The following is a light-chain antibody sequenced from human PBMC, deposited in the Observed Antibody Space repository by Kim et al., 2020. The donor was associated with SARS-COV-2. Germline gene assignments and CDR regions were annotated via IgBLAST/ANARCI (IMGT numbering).Light chain of an antibody. Sequence: PATVALFPGERATLSCRASQSVSKYLAWYQQKPGQAPRLLIYEGSNRATGIPARFSGSGSGTDFTLTISSLEPEDFAIYYCQHRGTFGQGTKLEI. CDR2: EGS. CDR1: QSVSKY. J-gene: IGKJ2*01. CDR3: QHRGT. V-gene: IGKV3-11*01.